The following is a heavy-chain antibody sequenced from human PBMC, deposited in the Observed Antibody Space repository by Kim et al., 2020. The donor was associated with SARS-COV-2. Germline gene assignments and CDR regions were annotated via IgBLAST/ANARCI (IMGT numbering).Heavy chain of an antibody. CDR3: AKARGYIYGYSKDAFDI. CDR1: GFTFSSYA. Sequence: GGSLRLSCAASGFTFSSYAMSWVRQAPGKGLEWVSSISGSGGSTYYTDSVKGRFTISRDNSKNTLYLQMISLRAEDTAVYYCAKARGYIYGYSKDAFDIWGQGTVVTVSS. J-gene: IGHJ3*02. V-gene: IGHV3-23*01. CDR2: ISGSGGST. D-gene: IGHD5-18*01.